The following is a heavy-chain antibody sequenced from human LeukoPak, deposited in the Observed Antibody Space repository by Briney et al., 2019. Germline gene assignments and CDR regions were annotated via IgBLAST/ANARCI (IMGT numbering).Heavy chain of an antibody. CDR2: IYYGGST. CDR1: GYSISTGYY. V-gene: IGHV4-38-2*01. J-gene: IGHJ4*02. CDR3: AIQSGATDY. D-gene: IGHD1-26*01. Sequence: SETLSLTCAVSGYSISTGYYWAWIRQPPGQGLEWITTIYYGGSTYYNPSLKSRVTISVDMSRNQFSLNLRSVTAADTAVYYCAIQSGATDYWGQGTLVTVSS.